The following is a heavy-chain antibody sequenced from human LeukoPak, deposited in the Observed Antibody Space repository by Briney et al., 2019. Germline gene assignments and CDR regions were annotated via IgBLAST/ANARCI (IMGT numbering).Heavy chain of an antibody. D-gene: IGHD3-9*01. J-gene: IGHJ5*02. CDR3: ARGPGYDILTGLNWFDP. CDR1: GGSISSSNW. CDR2: IYHSGST. Sequence: SGTLSLTCAVSGGSISSSNWWSWVRQPPGKGLEWIGEIYHSGSTNYNPSLKSRVTISVDKSKNQFSLKLSSVTAADTAVYYCARGPGYDILTGLNWFDPWGQGTLVTVSS. V-gene: IGHV4-4*02.